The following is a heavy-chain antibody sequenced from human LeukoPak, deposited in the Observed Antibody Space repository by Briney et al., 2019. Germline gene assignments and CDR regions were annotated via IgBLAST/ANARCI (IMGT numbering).Heavy chain of an antibody. V-gene: IGHV3-48*04. J-gene: IGHJ5*02. D-gene: IGHD2-21*02. CDR1: AFTFSTYN. CDR3: ARVVTTISWIVGAGWFDP. Sequence: GGSLRLSCAASAFTFSTYNMNWVRQAPGKGLEWISYISSNSDNTYYADSVKGRFTISRDNAKNSLYLQMDSLRAEDPAVYYCARVVTTISWIVGAGWFDPWGQGTLVTVSS. CDR2: ISSNSDNT.